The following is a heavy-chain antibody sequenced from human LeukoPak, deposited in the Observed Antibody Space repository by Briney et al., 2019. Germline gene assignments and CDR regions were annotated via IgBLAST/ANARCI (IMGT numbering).Heavy chain of an antibody. CDR1: GFTFSGSA. Sequence: GGPLKLSCAASGFTFSGSAVHWVRQSSGKGLEWVGHIDKKDNLYATAYAESVKGRFTISRDDSKDTAFLHMDSLKTEDTALYYCTRDRGTYNWFDPWGQGTLVTVSS. CDR3: TRDRGTYNWFDP. J-gene: IGHJ5*02. CDR2: IDKKDNLYAT. D-gene: IGHD2-15*01. V-gene: IGHV3-73*01.